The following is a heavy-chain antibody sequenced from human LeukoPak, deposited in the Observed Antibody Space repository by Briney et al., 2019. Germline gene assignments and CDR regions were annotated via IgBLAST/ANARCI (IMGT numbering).Heavy chain of an antibody. CDR2: ISNGGGST. V-gene: IGHV3-23*01. J-gene: IGHJ4*02. D-gene: IGHD1-26*01. Sequence: GGSLRLSCAASGFTFSSYAMGWVRQAPGKGLEWVSAISNGGGSTYYADSVKGRFTISRDNSKNTLYLQMNSLRAEDTAVYYCAKDLVGATSHYWGQGTLVTVSS. CDR1: GFTFSSYA. CDR3: AKDLVGATSHY.